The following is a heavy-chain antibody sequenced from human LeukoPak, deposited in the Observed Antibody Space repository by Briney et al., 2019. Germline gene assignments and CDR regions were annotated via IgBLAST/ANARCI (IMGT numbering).Heavy chain of an antibody. CDR2: INPSGGST. V-gene: IGHV1-46*01. J-gene: IGHJ6*02. Sequence: GASVKVSCKVSGYTLTSYYMHWVRQAPGQGLAWMGIINPSGGSTSSAQKFQGRVTMTRDTSTSTVYMELSSLRSEDTAVYYCAREWVSGYYYGMDVWGQGTTVTVSS. D-gene: IGHD1-26*01. CDR1: GYTLTSYY. CDR3: AREWVSGYYYGMDV.